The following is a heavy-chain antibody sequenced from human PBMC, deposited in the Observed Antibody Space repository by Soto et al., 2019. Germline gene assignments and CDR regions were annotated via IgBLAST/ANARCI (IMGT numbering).Heavy chain of an antibody. CDR1: GYTFNSYD. CDR2: INIDTGNT. V-gene: IGHV1-3*04. Sequence: ASVKVSCKASGYTFNSYDIHWVRQAPGQRLESMGWINIDTGNTKYSQTFQGRVTITRDTSATTAYMELSGLTSEDTAVYYCARDPGYCSSATCLSGFDSWGQGTLVTVSS. D-gene: IGHD2-2*01. CDR3: ARDPGYCSSATCLSGFDS. J-gene: IGHJ5*01.